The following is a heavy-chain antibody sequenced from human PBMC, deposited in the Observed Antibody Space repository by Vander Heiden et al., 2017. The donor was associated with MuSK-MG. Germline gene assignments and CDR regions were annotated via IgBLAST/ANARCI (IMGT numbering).Heavy chain of an antibody. CDR1: GYDFTNYW. CDR2: IYPGDSDT. Sequence: EVQLVQSGAEVKKPGESLKISCKTSGYDFTNYWIGWVRQMPGKGLEWMGSIYPGDSDTSYSPSFQGQVTVSADKSISTAFLQWSSLKASDTAMYYCARLRSAVPGTRSHPQVAYFDNWGQGTQVTVFS. CDR3: ARLRSAVPGTRSHPQVAYFDN. D-gene: IGHD6-19*01. J-gene: IGHJ4*02. V-gene: IGHV5-51*01.